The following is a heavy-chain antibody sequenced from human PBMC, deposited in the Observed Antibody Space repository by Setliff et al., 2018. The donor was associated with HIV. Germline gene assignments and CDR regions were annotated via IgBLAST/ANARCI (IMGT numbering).Heavy chain of an antibody. CDR2: ITHSGST. J-gene: IGHJ6*03. CDR1: HGSISSTSHY. D-gene: IGHD6-19*01. V-gene: IGHV4-39*07. CDR3: AKGVAGLQYYYYYMDV. Sequence: SETLSLTCIVSHGSISSTSHYWTWIRQPPGKGLEWIGEITHSGSTNYNPSLETRVTISVDTSKNQFSLKLSSVTAADTAVYYCAKGVAGLQYYYYYMDVWGKGTTVTVSS.